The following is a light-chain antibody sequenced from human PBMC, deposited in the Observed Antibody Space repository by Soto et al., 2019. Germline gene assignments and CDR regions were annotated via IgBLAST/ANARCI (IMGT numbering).Light chain of an antibody. CDR3: QESESLSGR. CDR2: DAS. Sequence: NNSAATLSAYVKDTVTVTCRASQSVSGWLAWYQQKPGEAPKLLIYDASALPRGVPSRFSGSGSGTKFTLTIACLQPDDFAPYYCQESESLSGRFAAGTKVDIK. J-gene: IGKJ4*02. V-gene: IGKV1-5*01. CDR1: QSVSGW.